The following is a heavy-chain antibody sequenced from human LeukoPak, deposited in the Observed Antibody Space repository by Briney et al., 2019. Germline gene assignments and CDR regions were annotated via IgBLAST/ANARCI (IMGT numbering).Heavy chain of an antibody. Sequence: SETLSLTCTVSGGSISSSSSYWSWIRQPPGKGLEWIGYIYYSGSTNYNPSLKSRVTISVDTSKNQFSLKLSSVTAADTAVYYCARDTSRGSDPWGQGTLVTVSS. D-gene: IGHD5-18*01. CDR1: GGSISSSSSY. J-gene: IGHJ5*02. CDR3: ARDTSRGSDP. CDR2: IYYSGST. V-gene: IGHV4-61*05.